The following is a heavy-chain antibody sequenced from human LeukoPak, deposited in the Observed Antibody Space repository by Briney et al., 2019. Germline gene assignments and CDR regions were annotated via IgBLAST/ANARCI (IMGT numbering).Heavy chain of an antibody. V-gene: IGHV3-23*01. CDR1: GFTFSSYA. Sequence: AGPLRHPCAASGFTFSSYAMRWVRQALGKGRQWVSASRCGGTSALSAEAVKGRFTISRDNPKNTLYLQMNSLRAEDTAVYYCAKNEWELLVDYWGQGTLVTVSS. J-gene: IGHJ4*02. D-gene: IGHD1-26*01. CDR2: SRCGGTSA. CDR3: AKNEWELLVDY.